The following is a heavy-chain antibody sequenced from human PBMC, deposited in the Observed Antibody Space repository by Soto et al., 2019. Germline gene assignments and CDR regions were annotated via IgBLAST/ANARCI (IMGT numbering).Heavy chain of an antibody. J-gene: IGHJ6*02. V-gene: IGHV1-69*13. Sequence: GASVKVSCKASGGTFSSYAISWVRQAPGQGLEWMGGIIPIFGTANYAQKFQGGVTITADESTSTAYMELSSLRSEDTAVYYCASSYATMVRGVGYYYGMDVWGQGTTVTVSS. CDR3: ASSYATMVRGVGYYYGMDV. D-gene: IGHD3-10*01. CDR1: GGTFSSYA. CDR2: IIPIFGTA.